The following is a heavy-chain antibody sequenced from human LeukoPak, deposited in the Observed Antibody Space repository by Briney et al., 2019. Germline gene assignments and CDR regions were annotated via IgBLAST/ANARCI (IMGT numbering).Heavy chain of an antibody. CDR2: IYRSGGT. V-gene: IGHV4-4*02. Sequence: SETLSLTCAVSGDSVGSSVSGNSRWNWVRQTPGKGLEWIGEIYRSGGTHYNPALRRRVTMSLDRSKNHLSLNVRSVTAADTAVYYCVRDFDDGNYALRYWGQRTLVTVSS. J-gene: IGHJ4*02. CDR1: GDSVGSSVSGNSR. CDR3: VRDFDDGNYALRY. D-gene: IGHD4-17*01.